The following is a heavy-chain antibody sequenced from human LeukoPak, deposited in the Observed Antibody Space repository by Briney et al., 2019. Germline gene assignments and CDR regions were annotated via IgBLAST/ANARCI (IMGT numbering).Heavy chain of an antibody. CDR1: GGSISSSSYY. CDR2: IYYSGST. Sequence: PSETLSLTCTVSGGSISSSSYYWGWIRQPPGKGLEWIGSIYYSGSTNYNPSLKSRVTISVDTSKNQFSLKLSSVTAADTAVYYCARHDGYSYGYSFGYWGQGTLVTVSS. CDR3: ARHDGYSYGYSFGY. J-gene: IGHJ4*02. V-gene: IGHV4-39*01. D-gene: IGHD5-18*01.